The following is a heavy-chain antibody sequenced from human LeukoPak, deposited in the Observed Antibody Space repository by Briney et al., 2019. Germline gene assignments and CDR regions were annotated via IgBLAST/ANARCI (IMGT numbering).Heavy chain of an antibody. V-gene: IGHV3-30*03. CDR2: ISYDGSHK. J-gene: IGHJ3*02. CDR1: GFTFSSFA. D-gene: IGHD1-26*01. CDR3: ARPRGSYYRDAFDI. Sequence: GGSLRLSCAASGFTFSSFAMHWVRQAPGKGLEWVAVISYDGSHKYYADSVKGRLTISRDNAKNSLYLQMNSLRDEDTAVYYCARPRGSYYRDAFDIWGQGTVVTVSS.